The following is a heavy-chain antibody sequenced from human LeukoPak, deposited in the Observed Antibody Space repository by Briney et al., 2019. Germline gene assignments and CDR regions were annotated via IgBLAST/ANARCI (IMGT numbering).Heavy chain of an antibody. V-gene: IGHV4-61*01. CDR2: VYYSGST. D-gene: IGHD5-18*01. Sequence: SETLSLTCTVSGGSISSSSYYRGWIRQPPGKGLEWIGYVYYSGSTNYNPSLKSRVTMSVDTSKNQFSLKLSSVTAADTAVYYCARDKTAMVSWGQGTLVTVSS. J-gene: IGHJ4*02. CDR3: ARDKTAMVS. CDR1: GGSISSSSYY.